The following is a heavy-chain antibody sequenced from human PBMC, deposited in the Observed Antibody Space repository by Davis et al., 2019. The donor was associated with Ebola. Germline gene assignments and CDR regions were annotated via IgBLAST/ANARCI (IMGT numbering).Heavy chain of an antibody. CDR3: AKTPGSGLRLGSYYYYYYMDV. J-gene: IGHJ6*03. CDR1: GFTFSSYA. D-gene: IGHD5-12*01. CDR2: ISGSGGST. V-gene: IGHV3-23*01. Sequence: GESLKLSCAASGFTFSSYAMSWVRQAPGKGLEWVSAISGSGGSTYYADSVKGRFTISRDNSKNTLYLQMNSLRAEDTAVYYCAKTPGSGLRLGSYYYYYYMDVWGKGTTVTVSS.